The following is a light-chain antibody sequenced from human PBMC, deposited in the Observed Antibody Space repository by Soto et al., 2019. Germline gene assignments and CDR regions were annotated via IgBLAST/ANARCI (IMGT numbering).Light chain of an antibody. CDR3: QSYDSSLSGSV. CDR2: GDN. V-gene: IGLV1-40*01. J-gene: IGLJ2*01. CDR1: SSNIGAGYD. Sequence: QSVLTQPPSVPGAPGQGVTISCTGSSSNIGAGYDVHWYQHFPGTAPKLLIYGDNNRPSGVPDRFSGSKSGTSASLAITGLQAEDAADYFCQSYDSSLSGSVFGGGTKLTVL.